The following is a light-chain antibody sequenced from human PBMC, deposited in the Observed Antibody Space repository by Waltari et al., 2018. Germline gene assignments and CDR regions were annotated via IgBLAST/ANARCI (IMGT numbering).Light chain of an antibody. CDR1: QSIGSS. V-gene: IGKV6D-21*02. CDR3: QQYYSTPYT. J-gene: IGKJ2*01. Sequence: EIVLTQSPDFQSVTPKEKVTITCRASQSIGSSLHWYQQKPDQSPKLLIKYASQSIPGVPSRFSGSGSGTDFTLTISSLQAEDVAVYYCQQYYSTPYTFGQGTKLEIK. CDR2: YAS.